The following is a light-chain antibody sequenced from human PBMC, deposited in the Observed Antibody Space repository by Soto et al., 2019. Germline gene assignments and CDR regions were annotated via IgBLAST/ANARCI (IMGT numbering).Light chain of an antibody. CDR2: GAS. CDR3: QQYGSSRT. Sequence: EIVLTQSPGTLSLSPGERATLSCRASQSVSSSYLAWYQQKPGQAPRLLIYGASSRATGIPDRFSGSGSGTDFTLTISRLEPEDFAVYYCQQYGSSRTFGQGTRWIP. CDR1: QSVSSSY. V-gene: IGKV3-20*01. J-gene: IGKJ1*01.